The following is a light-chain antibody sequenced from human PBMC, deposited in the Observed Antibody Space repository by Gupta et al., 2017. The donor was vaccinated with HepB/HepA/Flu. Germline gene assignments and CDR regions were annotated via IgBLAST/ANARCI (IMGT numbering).Light chain of an antibody. CDR1: QSVGTY. CDR2: DAS. Sequence: ELVLTQSPGTLSLSPGERATLSCRASQSVGTYLAWYQQKPGQAPRLLIFDASSRITGIPDRFIGSGSGTDFTLTISRLEPEDFAVYYCQQYGRSLFFGPGTKLHIK. J-gene: IGKJ3*01. CDR3: QQYGRSLF. V-gene: IGKV3-20*01.